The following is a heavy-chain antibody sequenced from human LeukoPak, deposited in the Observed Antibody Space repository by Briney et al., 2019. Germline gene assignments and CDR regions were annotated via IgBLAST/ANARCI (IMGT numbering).Heavy chain of an antibody. V-gene: IGHV3-7*01. J-gene: IGHJ4*02. CDR2: LSEDGSVK. CDR1: EFSFSTNW. CDR3: ANVPRSTVSY. D-gene: IGHD2-2*01. Sequence: PGGSLRLSCAASEFSFSTNWMHWVRQTPGKGLEWVAELSEDGSVKYYVDSVRGRFTISRDNAKSLLFLQMYNLRTEDTGVYFCANVPRSTVSYWGRGTLVTVSS.